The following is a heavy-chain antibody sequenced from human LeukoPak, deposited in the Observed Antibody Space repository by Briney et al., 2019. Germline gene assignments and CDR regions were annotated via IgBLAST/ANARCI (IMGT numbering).Heavy chain of an antibody. Sequence: GGFLRFSFAAPGFTFSSYEMNWVRKAPGKGLEWVSSFSSSGSTIYYADSVKGRFTISRDNAKNSLYLQMNSLRAEGTAVYYCAELGITMIGGVWGKGTTVTISS. V-gene: IGHV3-48*03. D-gene: IGHD3-10*02. CDR3: AELGITMIGGV. CDR1: GFTFSSYE. CDR2: FSSSGSTI. J-gene: IGHJ6*04.